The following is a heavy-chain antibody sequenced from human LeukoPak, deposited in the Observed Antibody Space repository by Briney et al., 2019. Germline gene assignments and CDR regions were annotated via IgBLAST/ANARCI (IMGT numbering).Heavy chain of an antibody. Sequence: SETLSLTCTVSGDSINSLDLWSWVRQPPGKGLEWIGEMYLSGTTHSNPSVKSRVTISIDKSKNQFFLNLSSVTAADTAVYYCAGLVGGYSSGLYYYSFDYWGQGTLVTVSS. CDR2: MYLSGTT. D-gene: IGHD1-26*01. CDR3: AGLVGGYSSGLYYYSFDY. CDR1: GDSINSLDL. V-gene: IGHV4-4*02. J-gene: IGHJ4*02.